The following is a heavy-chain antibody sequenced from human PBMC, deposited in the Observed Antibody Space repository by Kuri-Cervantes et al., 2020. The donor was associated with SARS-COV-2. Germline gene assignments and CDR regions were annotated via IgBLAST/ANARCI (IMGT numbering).Heavy chain of an antibody. CDR2: IYHSGST. V-gene: IGHV4-38-2*01. D-gene: IGHD3-16*01. Sequence: GSLRLSCAVSGYSISSGYYWGWIRQPPGKGLEWIGSIYHSGSTYYNPSLKSRVTISVDTSKNQFSLKLSSVTDADTAVYYCATLFTRYEGFDSWGQGTLVTVSS. J-gene: IGHJ4*02. CDR3: ATLFTRYEGFDS. CDR1: GYSISSGYY.